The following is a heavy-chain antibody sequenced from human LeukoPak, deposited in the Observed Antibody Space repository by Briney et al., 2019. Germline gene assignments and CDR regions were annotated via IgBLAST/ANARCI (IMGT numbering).Heavy chain of an antibody. J-gene: IGHJ6*03. CDR2: IYYTGST. CDR1: GGSISSSDYY. V-gene: IGHV4-39*01. D-gene: IGHD3-22*01. Sequence: SETLSLTCTVSGGSISSSDYYWGWVRQPPGKGLEWIGSIYYTGSTYFNPSLKSRVTISVDTSKKQFSLKLSSVTAADTAVYYCVRNSYYHDSGGTYPAPYYMDVWGKGTTVTISS. CDR3: VRNSYYHDSGGTYPAPYYMDV.